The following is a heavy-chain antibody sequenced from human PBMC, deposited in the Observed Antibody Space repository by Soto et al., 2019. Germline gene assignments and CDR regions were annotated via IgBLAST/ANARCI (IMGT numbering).Heavy chain of an antibody. CDR2: IIPILGIA. CDR1: GGTFSSYT. D-gene: IGHD3-10*01. V-gene: IGHV1-69*02. J-gene: IGHJ6*02. Sequence: QVQLVQSGAEVKKPGSSVKVSCKASGGTFSSYTISWVRQAPGQGLEWMGRIIPILGIANYAQKFQGRVTITADESTSTAYMGLSSLRSDDTAVYYCARGLGGSGDEHYYYGMDVWGQGTTVTVSS. CDR3: ARGLGGSGDEHYYYGMDV.